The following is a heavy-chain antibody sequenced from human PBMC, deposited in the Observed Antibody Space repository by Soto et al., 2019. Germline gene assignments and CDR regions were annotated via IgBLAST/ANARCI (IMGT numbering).Heavy chain of an antibody. Sequence: QLQLQESGPGLVKPSETLSLTCTVSGGSISSSSYYWGWIRQPPGKGLEWIGSIYYSGSTYYNPSLKSRVTISVDTSKNQFSLKLSSVTAADTAVYYCARQSMATKLRTDYWGQGTLVTVSS. J-gene: IGHJ4*02. CDR2: IYYSGST. CDR3: ARQSMATKLRTDY. V-gene: IGHV4-39*01. CDR1: GGSISSSSYY. D-gene: IGHD1-26*01.